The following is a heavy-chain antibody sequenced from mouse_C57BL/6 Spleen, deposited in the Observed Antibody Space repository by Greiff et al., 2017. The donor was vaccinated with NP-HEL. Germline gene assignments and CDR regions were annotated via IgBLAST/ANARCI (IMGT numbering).Heavy chain of an antibody. D-gene: IGHD1-1*01. J-gene: IGHJ4*01. Sequence: QVQLQQPGAELVRPGSSVKLSCKASGYTFTSYWMHWVKQRPIQGLEWIGNIDPSASATHYNQKFKDKATLTVDKSSSTAYMQLSSLSSEDSAVYYCARAGHYYGSSPYYYAMDYWGQGTSVTVSS. CDR3: ARAGHYYGSSPYYYAMDY. CDR1: GYTFTSYW. CDR2: IDPSASAT. V-gene: IGHV1-52*01.